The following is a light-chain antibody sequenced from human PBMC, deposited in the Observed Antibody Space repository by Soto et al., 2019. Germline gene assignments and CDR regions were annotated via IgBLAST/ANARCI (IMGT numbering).Light chain of an antibody. J-gene: IGLJ1*01. CDR2: EDA. CDR1: SSDFGTYNR. Sequence: QSALRQPASVSGSPGQSITISCTGTSSDFGTYNRVSWYQQHPGKAPRVMIYEDARRPSGVSDRFSGSKSGNSASLTISGLQTEDEADYYCCAFAGSSPTYVFGTGTKVTVL. CDR3: CAFAGSSPTYV. V-gene: IGLV2-23*01.